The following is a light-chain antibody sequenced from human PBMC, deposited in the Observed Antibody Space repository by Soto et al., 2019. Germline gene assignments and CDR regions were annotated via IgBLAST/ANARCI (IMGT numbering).Light chain of an antibody. CDR2: VAS. CDR1: QSISTY. V-gene: IGKV1-39*01. CDR3: QQNYSSPIT. Sequence: DVQMTQSPTSLSASVGDRVTITCRSSQSISTYLNWYHQKPGKAPDLLIYVASSLKRGVTSRFSGSGSGTDFTLTITGLQPADFATYYCQQNYSSPITFGQGTRLEIK. J-gene: IGKJ5*01.